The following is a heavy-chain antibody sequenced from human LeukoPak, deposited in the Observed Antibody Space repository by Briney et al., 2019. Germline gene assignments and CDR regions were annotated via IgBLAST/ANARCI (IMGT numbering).Heavy chain of an antibody. Sequence: RTGGSLRLSCAASGFSFSSYAMTWVRQAPGKGLGWVSAISGSGGSTYYADSVKGRFTISRDNSKNTLYLQMNSLRAEDTAVYYCAKWITMVRGVYYGMDVWGQGTTVTVSS. CDR1: GFSFSSYA. D-gene: IGHD3-10*01. CDR2: ISGSGGST. J-gene: IGHJ6*02. CDR3: AKWITMVRGVYYGMDV. V-gene: IGHV3-23*01.